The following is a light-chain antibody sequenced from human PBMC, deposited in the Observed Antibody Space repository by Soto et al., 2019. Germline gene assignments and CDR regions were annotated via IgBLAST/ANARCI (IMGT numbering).Light chain of an antibody. CDR1: QTPRTF. CDR3: QRYNDFQYI. J-gene: IGKJ2*01. V-gene: IGKV1-39*01. Sequence: DIQMTQSPSSLSASVGDRVTITCRASQTPRTFLNWYQQKPGKAPKLLIYATSTLQSGVPSRFSGRDSGADFTLTNNNLQPEDFATYYCQRYNDFQYIFGQGTKLEMK. CDR2: ATS.